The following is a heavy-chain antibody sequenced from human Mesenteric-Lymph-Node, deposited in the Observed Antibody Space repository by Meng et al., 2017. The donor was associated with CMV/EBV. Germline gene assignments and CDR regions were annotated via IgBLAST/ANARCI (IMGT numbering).Heavy chain of an antibody. Sequence: GGSLRLSCAASGFTFSDYSVNWVRQTPGKGLEWVSFITSSSAYVYYADSVKGRFIISRDDAKSSLFLQMNSLRAEDTALYYCARAPQTTGRFMSIWGQGTMVTVSS. V-gene: IGHV3-21*03. CDR3: ARAPQTTGRFMSI. CDR2: ITSSSAYV. D-gene: IGHD1-1*01. J-gene: IGHJ3*02. CDR1: GFTFSDYS.